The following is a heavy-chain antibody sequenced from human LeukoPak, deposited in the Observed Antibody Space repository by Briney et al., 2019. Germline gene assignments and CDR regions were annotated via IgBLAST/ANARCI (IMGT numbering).Heavy chain of an antibody. CDR2: IKQHGTEK. J-gene: IGHJ4*02. D-gene: IGHD2-2*01. V-gene: IGHV3-7*01. CDR1: GIMFSGYW. Sequence: PGGSLRLSCTASGIMFSGYWMSWVRQAPGKGLEWVANIKQHGTEKYYVDSVKGRFTISRDDARKSVYLQMNSLRAEDTAVYYCARDGSGVVVTWGQGTLVTVSS. CDR3: ARDGSGVVVT.